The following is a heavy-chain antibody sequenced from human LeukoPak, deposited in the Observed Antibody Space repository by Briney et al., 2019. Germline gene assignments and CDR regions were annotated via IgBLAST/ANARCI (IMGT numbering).Heavy chain of an antibody. CDR1: GFTFSSYG. CDR2: IRYDGSNK. V-gene: IGHV3-30*02. D-gene: IGHD5-18*01. CDR3: AKERDTAMVTIDY. J-gene: IGHJ4*02. Sequence: PGGSLRLPCAASGFTFSSYGMHWVRQAPGKGLEWVAFIRYDGSNKYYADSVKGRFTISRDNSKNTLYLQMNSLRAEDTAVYYCAKERDTAMVTIDYWGRGTLVTVSS.